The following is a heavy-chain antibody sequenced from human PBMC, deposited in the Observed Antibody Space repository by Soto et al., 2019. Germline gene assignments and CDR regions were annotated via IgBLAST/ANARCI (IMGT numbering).Heavy chain of an antibody. D-gene: IGHD1-7*01. V-gene: IGHV3-21*01. Sequence: GGSLRLSCATSGFTFNSHSMNWVRQAPGQGLEWVSSISSSSSYIYYADSVKGRFTISRDNAKNSLYLQMNSLRAEDTAVYYCARENLLYYYGMDVWGQGTTVTVSS. CDR1: GFTFNSHS. CDR2: ISSSSSYI. CDR3: ARENLLYYYGMDV. J-gene: IGHJ6*02.